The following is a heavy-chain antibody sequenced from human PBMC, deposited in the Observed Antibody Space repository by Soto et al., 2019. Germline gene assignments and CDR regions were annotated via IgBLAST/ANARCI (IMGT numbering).Heavy chain of an antibody. Sequence: GGSLRLSCAASGFPFSSYAMSWVRQAPGKGLEWVSAISGSGGSTYYADSVKGRFTISRDNSKNTLYLQMNSLRAEDTAVYYCAKVAEAAAGPPDAFDIWGQGTMVTVSS. V-gene: IGHV3-23*01. CDR3: AKVAEAAAGPPDAFDI. CDR1: GFPFSSYA. D-gene: IGHD6-13*01. J-gene: IGHJ3*02. CDR2: ISGSGGST.